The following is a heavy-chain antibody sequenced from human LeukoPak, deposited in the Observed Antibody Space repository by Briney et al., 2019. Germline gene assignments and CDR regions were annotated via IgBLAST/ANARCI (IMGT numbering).Heavy chain of an antibody. V-gene: IGHV4-4*02. D-gene: IGHD3-22*01. J-gene: IGHJ4*02. Sequence: SESLSLTCTVSGDSINSLDLWSWVRQPPGKGLEWIGEMYLSGTTHSNPSVKSRITISIDKSKNQFFLNLSSVTAADTAVYYCAGLVGRYSSGLYYYYFDYWGQGTLVTVSS. CDR3: AGLVGRYSSGLYYYYFDY. CDR2: MYLSGTT. CDR1: GDSINSLDL.